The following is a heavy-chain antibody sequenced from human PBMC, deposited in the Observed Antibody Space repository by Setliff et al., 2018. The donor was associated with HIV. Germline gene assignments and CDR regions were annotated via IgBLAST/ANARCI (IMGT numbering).Heavy chain of an antibody. D-gene: IGHD6-6*01. CDR2: IYSGGST. CDR3: AKEPKLGGIAAPFDY. CDR1: GFTVSSNY. Sequence: GGSLRLSCAASGFTVSSNYMSWVRQAPGKGLEWVSVIYSGGSTYYADSVKGRFTISRDNSKNTLYLQMNSLRAEDTAVYYCAKEPKLGGIAAPFDYWGQGTLVTVSS. J-gene: IGHJ4*02. V-gene: IGHV3-53*01.